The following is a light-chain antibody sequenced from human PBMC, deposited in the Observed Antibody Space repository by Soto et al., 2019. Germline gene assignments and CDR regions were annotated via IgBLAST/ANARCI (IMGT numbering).Light chain of an antibody. V-gene: IGLV1-51*01. CDR3: VIWDSGMSEVV. CDR1: SSNIGNNY. Sequence: QSVLTQPPSVSAAPGQTVTISCSGSSSNIGNNYVSWYQHLPGTAPQVLIYDNNKRSSGIPDRFSGSKSGTSATLAISGLQTGDEADYHCVIWDSGMSEVVFGGGTKLTVL. CDR2: DNN. J-gene: IGLJ2*01.